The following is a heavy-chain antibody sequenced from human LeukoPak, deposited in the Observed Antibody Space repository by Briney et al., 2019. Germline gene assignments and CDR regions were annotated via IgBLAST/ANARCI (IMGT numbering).Heavy chain of an antibody. J-gene: IGHJ4*02. D-gene: IGHD3-10*01. CDR3: ARYYGSGSFDLIYYFDY. CDR2: INHSGST. CDR1: GGSFSGYY. V-gene: IGHV4-34*01. Sequence: SETLSLTCAVYGGSFSGYYWSWIRQPPGKGLEWIEEINHSGSTSYNPSLKSRVTISVDTSKNQFSLKLSSVTAADTAVYYCARYYGSGSFDLIYYFDYWGQGTLVTVSS.